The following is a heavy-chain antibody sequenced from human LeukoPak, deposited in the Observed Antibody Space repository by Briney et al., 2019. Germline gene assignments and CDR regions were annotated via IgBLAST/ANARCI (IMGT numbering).Heavy chain of an antibody. CDR3: ARGNYYGSGSYLRILYYFDY. D-gene: IGHD3-10*01. CDR2: ISAYNGNT. J-gene: IGHJ4*02. Sequence: ASVKVSCKASGYTFTSYGISWVRQAPGQGLEWMGWISAYNGNTSYAQKLQGRVTMTTDTSTSTAYMELRSLRSDDTAVYYCARGNYYGSGSYLRILYYFDYWGQGTLVTVSS. CDR1: GYTFTSYG. V-gene: IGHV1-18*01.